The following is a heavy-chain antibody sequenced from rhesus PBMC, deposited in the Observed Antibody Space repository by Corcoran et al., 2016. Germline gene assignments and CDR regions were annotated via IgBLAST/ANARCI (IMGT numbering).Heavy chain of an antibody. J-gene: IGHJ6*01. Sequence: QVQLQESGPGLVKPSETLSLTCAVSGGSFSSYWWSWVRQPPGKGREWIGEINGNSGSTNYNPSLKSRVTIAKDASKNQFSLKLSSVTAADTAVYYCARYDEYGLDSWGQGVVVTVSS. V-gene: IGHV4-80*01. CDR1: GGSFSSYW. D-gene: IGHD3-9*01. CDR3: ARYDEYGLDS. CDR2: INGNSGST.